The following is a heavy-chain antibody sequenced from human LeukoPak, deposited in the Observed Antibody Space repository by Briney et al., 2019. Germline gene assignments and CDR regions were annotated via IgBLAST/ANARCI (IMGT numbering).Heavy chain of an antibody. CDR2: IRSDGDSS. Sequence: GGSLRLSCAASGFTLRYYAMNWVRQAPGKGRDGVAFIRSDGDSSYHADSVKGRFTISRDNSKNTLSLQMNSLSADDTGVYYCAKGYGMDVWGQGTTVTVSS. CDR1: GFTLRYYA. V-gene: IGHV3-23*01. CDR3: AKGYGMDV. J-gene: IGHJ6*02.